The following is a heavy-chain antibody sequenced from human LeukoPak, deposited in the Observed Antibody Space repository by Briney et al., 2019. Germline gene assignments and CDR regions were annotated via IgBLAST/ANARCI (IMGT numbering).Heavy chain of an antibody. D-gene: IGHD1-14*01. CDR2: IYHSGST. CDR1: GYSISSGYY. V-gene: IGHV4-38-2*01. Sequence: PSETLSLTCAVSGYSISSGYYWAWIRQPPGKGLEWIGSIYHSGSTYYNPSLKSRVTISVDTSKNQFPLKLSSVTAADTAVYYCARTYNWNHGRYYFEYWGQGTLVTVSS. J-gene: IGHJ4*02. CDR3: ARTYNWNHGRYYFEY.